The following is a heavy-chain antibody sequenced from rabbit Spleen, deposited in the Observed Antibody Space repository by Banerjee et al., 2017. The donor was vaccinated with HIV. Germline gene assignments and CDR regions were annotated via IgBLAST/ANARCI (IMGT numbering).Heavy chain of an antibody. CDR2: IYTSGSGST. D-gene: IGHD1-1*01. V-gene: IGHV1S45*01. Sequence: EESGGGLVQPEGSLTLTCTASGFSFSSSYWICWVRQAPGKGLEWIGCIYTSGSGSTYYASWAKGRFTISKTSSTAVTLQMTSLTAADTATYFCARGGNSANLGYDTWGQGTLVTVS. CDR3: ARGGNSANLGYDT. J-gene: IGHJ3*01. CDR1: GFSFSSSYW.